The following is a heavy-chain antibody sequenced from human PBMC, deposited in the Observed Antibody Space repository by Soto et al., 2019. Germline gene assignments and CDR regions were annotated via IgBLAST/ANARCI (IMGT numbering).Heavy chain of an antibody. CDR3: ARDQSIAVAGYFDY. CDR1: GFTFNSYA. V-gene: IGHV3-33*08. J-gene: IGHJ4*02. CDR2: IWYDGSNK. D-gene: IGHD6-19*01. Sequence: PGGSLRLSCAASGFTFNSYAMHWVRQAPGKGLEWVAVIWYDGSNKYYADAVKGRFSISRDNSKNTLYLQMNSLRAEETAVYYCARDQSIAVAGYFDYWGQGTMVTVSS.